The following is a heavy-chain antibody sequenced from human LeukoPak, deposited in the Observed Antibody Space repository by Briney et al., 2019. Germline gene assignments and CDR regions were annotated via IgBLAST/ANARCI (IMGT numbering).Heavy chain of an antibody. V-gene: IGHV1-2*02. CDR3: ARAALLWFGDLGGDFDY. CDR2: INPNSGGT. J-gene: IGHJ4*02. D-gene: IGHD3-10*01. Sequence: ASVKVSCKASGYTFTGYYMHWVRQAPGQGLEWMGWINPNSGGTNYAQKFQGRVTMTRDTSISTAYMELSRLRSDDTAVYYCARAALLWFGDLGGDFDYWGQGTLVTVSS. CDR1: GYTFTGYY.